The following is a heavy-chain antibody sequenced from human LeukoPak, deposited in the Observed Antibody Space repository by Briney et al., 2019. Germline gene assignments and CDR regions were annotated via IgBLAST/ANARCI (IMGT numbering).Heavy chain of an antibody. CDR1: GFTFSRYA. V-gene: IGHV3-48*01. D-gene: IGHD2/OR15-2a*01. Sequence: GGSLRLSCATSGFTFSRYAMHWVRQAPGKGLEWVSYISSSSSTIYYADSVKGRFTISRDNAKNSLYLQMNSLRAEDTAVYYCARDTPQYDRQFDYWGQGTLVTVSS. CDR3: ARDTPQYDRQFDY. J-gene: IGHJ4*02. CDR2: ISSSSSTI.